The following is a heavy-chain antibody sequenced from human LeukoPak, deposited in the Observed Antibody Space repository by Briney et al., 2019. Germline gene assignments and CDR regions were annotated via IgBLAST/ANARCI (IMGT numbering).Heavy chain of an antibody. CDR1: GFTFSSYA. V-gene: IGHV3-23*01. CDR3: ARGCSGYDFLYYDSLSLDY. CDR2: ISGSGGST. Sequence: GGSLRLSCAASGFTFSSYAMSWVRQAPGKGLEWVSAISGSGGSTYYADSVKGRFTISRDNSKNTLYLQMNSLRAEDTAVYYCARGCSGYDFLYYDSLSLDYWGQGTLVTVSS. J-gene: IGHJ4*02. D-gene: IGHD5-12*01.